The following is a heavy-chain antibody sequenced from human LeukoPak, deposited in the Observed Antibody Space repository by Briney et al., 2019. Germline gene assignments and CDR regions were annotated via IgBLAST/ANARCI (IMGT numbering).Heavy chain of an antibody. D-gene: IGHD2-21*01. V-gene: IGHV1-18*01. CDR3: ARDRAVVLVAAPGY. J-gene: IGHJ4*02. Sequence: ASVKDSCKGSGYTFTNFGTSWVRQAPGQGLEWMGYINNNNGNTNYAQKFQGRVTMTTDTSTRTAYMELRSLRSDDTAVYYCARDRAVVLVAAPGYWGQGTLVTVSP. CDR2: INNNNGNT. CDR1: GYTFTNFG.